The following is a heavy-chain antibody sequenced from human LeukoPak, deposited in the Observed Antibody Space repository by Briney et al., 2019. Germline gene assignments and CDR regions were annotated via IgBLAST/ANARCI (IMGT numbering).Heavy chain of an antibody. V-gene: IGHV3-21*01. J-gene: IGHJ4*02. CDR1: GVSFKSYT. D-gene: IGHD3-16*01. CDR2: INSNGSYI. CDR3: TRAWGPTHRGSRYFDY. Sequence: GGSLRLSCAVAGVSFKSYTMTWVRQAPGKGLEWVSSINSNGSYIYCGASVKGRFPISRDNAKNSIYLQMNSLRAEDTAVYYCTRAWGPTHRGSRYFDYWGQGTLVPVSS.